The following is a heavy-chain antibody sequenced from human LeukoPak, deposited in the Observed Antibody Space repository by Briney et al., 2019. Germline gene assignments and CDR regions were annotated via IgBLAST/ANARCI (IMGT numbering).Heavy chain of an antibody. Sequence: PGGSLRLSCIASGFTFSSYTTSWVRQAPGKGLEWVSAISGSGGSTYYADSVKGRFTVSRDNSKNTLYLQMNSLRAEDTAVYYCVKSFDGGSGWHPQIDYWGQGTLVTVSS. CDR2: ISGSGGST. CDR3: VKSFDGGSGWHPQIDY. CDR1: GFTFSSYT. D-gene: IGHD6-19*01. J-gene: IGHJ4*02. V-gene: IGHV3-23*01.